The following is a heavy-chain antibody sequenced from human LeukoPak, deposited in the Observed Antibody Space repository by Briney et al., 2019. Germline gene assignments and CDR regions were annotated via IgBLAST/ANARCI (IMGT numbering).Heavy chain of an antibody. J-gene: IGHJ6*02. CDR2: IYPGDSDT. CDR3: ARQLSSGRWQVHGMDV. D-gene: IGHD3-22*01. CDR1: GYSFTSYW. Sequence: GESLKISCKGSGYSFTSYWIGWVRQMPGKGLEWMGIIYPGDSDTRYSPSFQGQVTISADKSISTAYLQWSSLKASDTAMYYCARQLSSGRWQVHGMDVWGQGTTVTVSS. V-gene: IGHV5-51*01.